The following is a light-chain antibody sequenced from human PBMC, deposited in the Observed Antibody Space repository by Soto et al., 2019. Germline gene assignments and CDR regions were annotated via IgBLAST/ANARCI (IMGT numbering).Light chain of an antibody. J-gene: IGKJ4*01. CDR2: GAS. V-gene: IGKV3-11*01. CDR1: QIVGNPY. CDR3: QQRSNWPPLLT. Sequence: EIVLTQSPGTLSLSPGERATLSCRASQIVGNPYLALYQHKPGQAPRLLIHGASSRATGIPDRFSGSGSGTDFTLTISSLEPEDFAVYYCQQRSNWPPLLTFGGGTKVDIK.